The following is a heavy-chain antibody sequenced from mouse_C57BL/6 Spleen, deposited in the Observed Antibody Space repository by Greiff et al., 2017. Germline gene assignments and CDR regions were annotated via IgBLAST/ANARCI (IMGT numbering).Heavy chain of an antibody. CDR3: ARREGWLLYAMYY. V-gene: IGHV1-82*01. J-gene: IGHJ4*01. CDR2: IYPGDGDT. D-gene: IGHD2-3*01. CDR1: GYAFSSSW. Sequence: QVQLQQSGPELVKPGASVKISCKASGYAFSSSWMNWVKQRPGKGLEWIGRIYPGDGDTNYNGKFKGKATLTADKSSSTAYMQLSSLTSEDSAVYFCARREGWLLYAMYYWGQGTSVNVSS.